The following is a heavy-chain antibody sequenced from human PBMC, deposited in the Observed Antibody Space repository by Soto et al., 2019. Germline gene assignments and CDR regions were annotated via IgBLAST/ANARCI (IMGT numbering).Heavy chain of an antibody. D-gene: IGHD3-22*01. Sequence: GGSLRLSCAASGFTFSSYGMHWVRQAPGKGLEWVAVISYDGSNKYYADSVKGRFTISRDNSKNTLYLQMNSLRAEDTAVYYCAKDRWDSSGYYYDYWGQGTLVTVSS. CDR3: AKDRWDSSGYYYDY. CDR2: ISYDGSNK. CDR1: GFTFSSYG. V-gene: IGHV3-30*18. J-gene: IGHJ4*02.